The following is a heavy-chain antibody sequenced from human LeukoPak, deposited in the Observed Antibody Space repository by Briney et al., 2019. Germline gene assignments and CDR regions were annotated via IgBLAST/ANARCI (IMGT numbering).Heavy chain of an antibody. CDR2: SRNKAHSHST. J-gene: IGHJ4*02. CDR1: GLTFSGNY. V-gene: IGHV3-72*01. Sequence: GGSLTLLCAASGLTFSGNYMDCFRQAPGKGLEWLGRSRNKAHSHSTEYAASVKSRFTISRDESTNSLHIQMNSLKIKDRAVYYCARGFKSFDCWGRGTLVTVSS. CDR3: ARGFKSFDC.